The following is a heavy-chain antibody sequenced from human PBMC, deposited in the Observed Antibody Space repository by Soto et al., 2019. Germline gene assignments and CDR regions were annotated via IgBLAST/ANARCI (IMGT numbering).Heavy chain of an antibody. J-gene: IGHJ6*03. Sequence: PSETLSLTCTVSGGSISSGGYYWSWIRQHPGKGLEWIGYIYYSGSTYYNPSLKSRVTISVDTSKNQFSLKLSSVTAADTAVYYCARVLRLDYYYYMDVWGKGTTVTVSS. V-gene: IGHV4-31*03. CDR3: ARVLRLDYYYYMDV. CDR1: GGSISSGGYY. D-gene: IGHD3-16*01. CDR2: IYYSGST.